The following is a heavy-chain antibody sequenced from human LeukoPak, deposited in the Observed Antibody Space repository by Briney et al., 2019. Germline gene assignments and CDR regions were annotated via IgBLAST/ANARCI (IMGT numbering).Heavy chain of an antibody. CDR1: GFTFSSYD. J-gene: IGHJ4*02. V-gene: IGHV3-23*01. CDR3: AKDPSIAARPNFDY. CDR2: ISRQSGAST. Sequence: GGSLRLSCAASGFTFSSYDMYWVRQAPGKGLECVASISRQSGASTYYAASVEGRFTISRDNSKNTLYLQMNSLRAEDTAVYYCAKDPSIAARPNFDYWGQGTLVTVSS. D-gene: IGHD6-6*01.